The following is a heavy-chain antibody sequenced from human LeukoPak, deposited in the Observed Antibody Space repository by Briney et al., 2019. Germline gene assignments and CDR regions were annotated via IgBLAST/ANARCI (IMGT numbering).Heavy chain of an antibody. J-gene: IGHJ1*01. V-gene: IGHV3-21*06. CDR3: ARDMTTATTCYLQH. CDR1: GFTFSDYS. D-gene: IGHD4-17*01. Sequence: GGSLRLSCAASGFTFSDYSMNWVRQAPGKGLEWVSSISSRSTYRYYADSVKGRFSISRDNAKNSLCLQMNSLRAEDTAVYYCARDMTTATTCYLQHWGQGTLVTVSS. CDR2: ISSRSTYR.